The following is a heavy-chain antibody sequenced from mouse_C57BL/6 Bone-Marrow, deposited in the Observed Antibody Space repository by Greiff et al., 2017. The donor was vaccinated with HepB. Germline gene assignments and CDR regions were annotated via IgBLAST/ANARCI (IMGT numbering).Heavy chain of an antibody. CDR1: GYTFTEYT. J-gene: IGHJ2*01. CDR3: ARHEDRTSYYFDY. V-gene: IGHV1-62-2*01. Sequence: QVQPQQSGAELVKPGASVKLFCKASGYTFTEYTIHWVKQRSGQGPEWIGWFYSGSGSIKYNEKFKEKATSTADKSSSTVYMELSRLTSEDSAVYFCARHEDRTSYYFDYWGQGTTLTVSS. CDR2: FYSGSGSI.